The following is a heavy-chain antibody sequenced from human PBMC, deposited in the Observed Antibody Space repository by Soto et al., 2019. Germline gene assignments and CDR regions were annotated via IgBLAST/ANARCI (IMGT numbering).Heavy chain of an antibody. CDR1: GFTFSSYW. V-gene: IGHV3-7*03. CDR2: IKQDGSEK. CDR3: ARVLTPVVVVAAGYYYGMDV. J-gene: IGHJ6*02. D-gene: IGHD2-15*01. Sequence: VGSLRLSCAASGFTFSSYWMSWVRQAPGKGLEWVANIKQDGSEKYYVDSVKGRFTISRDNAKNSLYLQMNSLRAEDTAVYYCARVLTPVVVVAAGYYYGMDVWGQGTTVTVSS.